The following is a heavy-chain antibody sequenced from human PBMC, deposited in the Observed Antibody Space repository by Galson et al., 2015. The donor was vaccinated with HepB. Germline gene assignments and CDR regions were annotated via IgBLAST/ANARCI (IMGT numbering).Heavy chain of an antibody. V-gene: IGHV3-74*01. CDR2: ISSDGSSI. D-gene: IGHD3-10*01. CDR3: ARLIHFPGIGVDC. J-gene: IGHJ4*02. CDR1: GFTFSSYW. Sequence: SLRLSCAASGFTFSSYWMHWVRQAPGKGPVWVSRISSDGSSISYADSVKGRFTTSRDNAKNTLYLQMNSLRAEDTAVYYCARLIHFPGIGVDCWGQGTLVTVSS.